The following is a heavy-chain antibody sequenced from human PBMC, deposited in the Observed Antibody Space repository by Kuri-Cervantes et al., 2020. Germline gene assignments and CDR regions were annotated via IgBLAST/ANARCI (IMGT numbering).Heavy chain of an antibody. CDR2: ISAYNGNT. J-gene: IGHJ6*02. V-gene: IGHV1-18*01. Sequence: ASVKVSCKASGYTFTSYGISCVRQAPGQGLEWMGWISAYNGNTNYAQKFQGRVTITADESTSTAYMELSSLRSEDTAVYYCARCYYGSGSYYGIEDYGMDVWGQGTTVTVSS. CDR1: GYTFTSYG. D-gene: IGHD3-10*01. CDR3: ARCYYGSGSYYGIEDYGMDV.